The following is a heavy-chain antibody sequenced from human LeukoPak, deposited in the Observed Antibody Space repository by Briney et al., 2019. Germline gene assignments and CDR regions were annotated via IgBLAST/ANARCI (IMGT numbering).Heavy chain of an antibody. CDR2: ISSGSGKV. CDR1: GFTFNNYN. Sequence: QPGGSLRLSCAASGFTFNNYNMNCVRQAPRKGGEWMAYISSGSGKVYYADSVKGRFTISSDNATNSLYLQLNSLRAEDTAVYDCARDSSITLFRGVKDYWGQGTLVTVSS. V-gene: IGHV3-48*04. J-gene: IGHJ4*02. CDR3: ARDSSITLFRGVKDY. D-gene: IGHD3-10*01.